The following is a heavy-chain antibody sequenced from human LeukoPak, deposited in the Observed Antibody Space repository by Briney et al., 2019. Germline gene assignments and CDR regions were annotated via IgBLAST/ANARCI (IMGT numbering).Heavy chain of an antibody. CDR3: ARGPLYTESFAKTWFDA. J-gene: IGHJ5*02. CDR1: GGSISSYY. CDR2: IYDSGST. Sequence: SETLSLTCTVSGGSISSYYWSWIRQPPGKGLEWIGYIYDSGSTNYNPSLKSRVTISVDTSKNQFSLKLSSVTAADTAVYYCARGPLYTESFAKTWFDAWGQGTLVTVSS. V-gene: IGHV4-59*01. D-gene: IGHD1-26*01.